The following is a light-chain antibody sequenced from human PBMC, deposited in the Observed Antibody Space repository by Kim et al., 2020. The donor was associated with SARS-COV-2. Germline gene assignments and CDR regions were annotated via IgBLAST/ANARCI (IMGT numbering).Light chain of an antibody. CDR2: YDS. CDR1: NIGSKS. V-gene: IGLV3-21*04. CDR3: QVWDSSSDHRV. J-gene: IGLJ3*02. Sequence: PGKTAMITCGGNNIGSKSVHWYQQKPGQAPVLVIYYDSDRPSGIPERFSGSNSGNTATLTISRVEAGDEADYYCQVWDSSSDHRVFGGGTQLTVL.